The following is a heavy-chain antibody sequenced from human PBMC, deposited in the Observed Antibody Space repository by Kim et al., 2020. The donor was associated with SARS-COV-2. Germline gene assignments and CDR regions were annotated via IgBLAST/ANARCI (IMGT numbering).Heavy chain of an antibody. Sequence: GGSLRLSCAASGFTFSSYAMSWVRQAPGKGLEWVSAISGSGGSTYYAASVKGRSTISRDNSKNTLYLQMNSLRAEDTAVYYWAKSRVRGWGWVGGWFDPWGQRTLVTVSS. D-gene: IGHD3-16*01. J-gene: IGHJ5*02. CDR3: AKSRVRGWGWVGGWFDP. CDR2: ISGSGGST. CDR1: GFTFSSYA. V-gene: IGHV3-23*01.